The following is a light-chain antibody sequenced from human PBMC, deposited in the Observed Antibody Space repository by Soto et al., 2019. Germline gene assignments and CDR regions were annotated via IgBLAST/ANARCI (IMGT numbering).Light chain of an antibody. CDR1: QSVSSTS. CDR3: QQYGTSPGFT. V-gene: IGKV3-20*01. J-gene: IGKJ3*01. Sequence: EIVLTQSPGTLSLSPGERATLSCRASQSVSSTSLAWYQHKPGQAPRLLIYAASSRATGIPDRFSGSGSGTDFTLTISRLEPEDFAVYYCQQYGTSPGFTFGPGTKVDIK. CDR2: AAS.